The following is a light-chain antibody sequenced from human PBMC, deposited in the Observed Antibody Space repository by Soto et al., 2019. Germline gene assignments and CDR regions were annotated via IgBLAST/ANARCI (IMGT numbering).Light chain of an antibody. CDR3: LQYSSSPPWT. Sequence: EIVLTQSPGTLSLSPGERATLSCRASQSVSSSYLAWYQTKPGQAPRLLIYGASSRATGLPETFSGSGSGTDFTLTIGRLEPEEVTVYYCLQYSSSPPWTFGQGTKWEIK. CDR1: QSVSSSY. CDR2: GAS. V-gene: IGKV3-20*01. J-gene: IGKJ1*01.